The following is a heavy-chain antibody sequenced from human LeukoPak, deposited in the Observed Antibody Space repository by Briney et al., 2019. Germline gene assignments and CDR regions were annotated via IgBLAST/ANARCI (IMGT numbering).Heavy chain of an antibody. CDR1: GLTFSDYY. CDR2: ISSSGSTI. J-gene: IGHJ6*03. Sequence: GGSLRLSCAASGLTFSDYYMSWIRQAPGKGLEWVSYISSSGSTIYYADSVKGRFTISRDNAKNSLYLQMNSLRAEDTAVYYCARDTLTTVVPRDYYYMDVWGKGTTVTVSS. D-gene: IGHD4-23*01. V-gene: IGHV3-11*01. CDR3: ARDTLTTVVPRDYYYMDV.